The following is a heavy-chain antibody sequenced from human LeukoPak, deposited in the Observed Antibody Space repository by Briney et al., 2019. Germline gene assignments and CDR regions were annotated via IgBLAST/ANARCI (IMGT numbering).Heavy chain of an antibody. CDR3: ARDRLGAGYSYGYNWFDP. V-gene: IGHV1-69*05. Sequence: SVKVSCKASGGTFSSYAISWVRQAPGQGLEWMGGIIPIFGTANYAQKFQGRVTITTDESTSTAYMELSSLRSEDTAVYYCARDRLGAGYSYGYNWFDPWGQGTLVTVS. CDR2: IIPIFGTA. D-gene: IGHD5-18*01. CDR1: GGTFSSYA. J-gene: IGHJ5*02.